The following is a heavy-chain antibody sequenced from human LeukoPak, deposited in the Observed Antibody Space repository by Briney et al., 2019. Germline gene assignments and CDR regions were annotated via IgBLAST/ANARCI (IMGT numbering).Heavy chain of an antibody. CDR2: ISSSGSTI. CDR1: GFTFSDYY. Sequence: GGSLRLSCAASGFTFSDYYMSWIRQAPGKGLEWVSYISSSGSTIYYADSVKGRFTISRDNAKNLLYLQMNSLRAEDTAVYYCARGVSGAYYYYYMDVWGKGTTVTVSS. J-gene: IGHJ6*03. D-gene: IGHD1-26*01. V-gene: IGHV3-11*01. CDR3: ARGVSGAYYYYYMDV.